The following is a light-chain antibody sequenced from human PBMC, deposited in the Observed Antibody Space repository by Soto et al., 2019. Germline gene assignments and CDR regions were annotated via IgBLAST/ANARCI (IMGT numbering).Light chain of an antibody. CDR1: QSISDT. Sequence: EIVMTQSPATLSVSPGGRATLSCRASQSISDTLAWYQQKPGQAPRLLIYGASTRAPGFPARFSGSGSGTAFSLRIRNLQSEDFAVYYCQQYNNWPWTFGQGPRVDIK. CDR3: QQYNNWPWT. V-gene: IGKV3-15*01. J-gene: IGKJ1*01. CDR2: GAS.